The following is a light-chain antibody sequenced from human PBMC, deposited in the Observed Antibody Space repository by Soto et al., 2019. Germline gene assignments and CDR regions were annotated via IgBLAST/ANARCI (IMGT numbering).Light chain of an antibody. V-gene: IGKV1-39*01. CDR2: AAS. J-gene: IGKJ5*01. CDR1: QSIRSY. Sequence: IQMTQSPSSLSASVGDRVTITCRASQSIRSYLNCYQQKPGKAPNLLIYAASGLQTGVPSRFSGSGSGTDFTLSISSLQREDFATYYCQQSYSTPISFGQGTRLEIK. CDR3: QQSYSTPIS.